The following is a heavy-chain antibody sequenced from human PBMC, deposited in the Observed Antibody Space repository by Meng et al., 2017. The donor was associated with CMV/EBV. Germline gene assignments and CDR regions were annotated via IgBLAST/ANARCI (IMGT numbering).Heavy chain of an antibody. V-gene: IGHV3-23*01. J-gene: IGHJ4*02. CDR1: GFTFSTYS. CDR3: AKGRGSTWYYFDY. CDR2: ISGSGSL. D-gene: IGHD6-13*01. Sequence: AASGFTFSTYSMAWVRQAPGKGLEWVSVISGSGSLYHADSVKGRFTISRDDSKNTLYLQMNSLRAEDTAIYYCAKGRGSTWYYFDYWGQGTLVTVSS.